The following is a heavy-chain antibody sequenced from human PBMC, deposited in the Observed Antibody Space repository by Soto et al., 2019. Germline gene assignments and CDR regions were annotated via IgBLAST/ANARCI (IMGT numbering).Heavy chain of an antibody. D-gene: IGHD3-9*01. CDR1: GFTFSSYA. Sequence: EVQLLESGGGLVQPGGSLRLSCAASGFTFSSYAMSWVRQAPVKGLEWVSAISGSGASTYYADSVKGRFTISRDNSKHTLYLQMNSLSAEDTEVYYCAHFDWFIDYWGQGPLVTVSS. J-gene: IGHJ4*02. CDR3: AHFDWFIDY. V-gene: IGHV3-23*01. CDR2: ISGSGAST.